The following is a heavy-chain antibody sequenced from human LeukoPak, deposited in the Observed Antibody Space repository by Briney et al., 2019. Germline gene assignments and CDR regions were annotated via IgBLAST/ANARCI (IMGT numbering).Heavy chain of an antibody. Sequence: GGSLRLSCAASGFTVSSNYMSWVRQAPGKGLEWVSVIYSGGSTYYADSVKGRFTISRDNSKNTLYLQMNSLRAEDTAVYYCARGLGLPAATVYYYYGMDVWGQGTTVTVSS. V-gene: IGHV3-66*01. J-gene: IGHJ6*02. CDR3: ARGLGLPAATVYYYYGMDV. D-gene: IGHD2-2*01. CDR2: IYSGGST. CDR1: GFTVSSNY.